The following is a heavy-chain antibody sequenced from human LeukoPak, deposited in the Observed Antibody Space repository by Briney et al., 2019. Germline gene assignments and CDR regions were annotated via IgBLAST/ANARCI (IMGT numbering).Heavy chain of an antibody. Sequence: PGGSLRLSCAASGFTFSSYAMSWVRQAPGKGLEWVSAISGSGGSTYYADSVKGRFTISRDNSKNTLYLQMNSLRAEDTAVYYCAKDRGYSGYDRGDLFDYWGQGTLVTVSS. CDR2: ISGSGGST. J-gene: IGHJ4*02. CDR3: AKDRGYSGYDRGDLFDY. D-gene: IGHD5-12*01. V-gene: IGHV3-23*01. CDR1: GFTFSSYA.